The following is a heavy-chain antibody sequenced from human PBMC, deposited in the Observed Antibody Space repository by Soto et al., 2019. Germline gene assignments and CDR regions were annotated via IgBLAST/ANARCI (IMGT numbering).Heavy chain of an antibody. D-gene: IGHD5-18*01. CDR3: AREDTYGSNFFDC. CDR2: VSHSGST. Sequence: QVRLQESGPGLVKPSQTLSLTCTVSGGSISSAAYYWRWIRQQPGKGMEGIGYVSHSGSTYYNPFLKRRVIISVDTSKNQFSLSLTSVTAADTAVSYCAREDTYGSNFFDCWGQGSLVTVSS. V-gene: IGHV4-31*03. J-gene: IGHJ4*02. CDR1: GGSISSAAYY.